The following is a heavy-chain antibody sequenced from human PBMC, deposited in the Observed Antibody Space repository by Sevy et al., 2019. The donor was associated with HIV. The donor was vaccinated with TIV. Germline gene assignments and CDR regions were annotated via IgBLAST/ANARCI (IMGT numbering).Heavy chain of an antibody. Sequence: GGSLRLSCAASGFSFDDYTMNWVRQAPGKGLEWVGRIKSKTDGGTTDYAAPVKGRFTISRDDSKNTLYLQMNSLKTEDTAVYYCTTDPGRSGGSGYGMDVWGQGTTVTVSS. J-gene: IGHJ6*02. CDR3: TTDPGRSGGSGYGMDV. CDR1: GFSFDDYT. D-gene: IGHD2-15*01. CDR2: IKSKTDGGTT. V-gene: IGHV3-15*01.